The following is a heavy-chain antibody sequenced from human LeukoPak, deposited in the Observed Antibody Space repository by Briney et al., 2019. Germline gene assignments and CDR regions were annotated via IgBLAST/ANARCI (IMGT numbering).Heavy chain of an antibody. CDR2: IRYDGSNK. D-gene: IGHD3-10*01. J-gene: IGHJ6*03. CDR1: GFTFSSYG. V-gene: IGHV3-30*02. CDR3: ARRLGRKFGERFYYYHYMDV. Sequence: GGSLRLSCAASGFTFSSYGMHWVRQAPGKGLEWVAFIRYDGSNKYYADSVKGRFTISRDNSKNTLYLQMNSLRAEDTAVYYCARRLGRKFGERFYYYHYMDVWGKGTTVTISS.